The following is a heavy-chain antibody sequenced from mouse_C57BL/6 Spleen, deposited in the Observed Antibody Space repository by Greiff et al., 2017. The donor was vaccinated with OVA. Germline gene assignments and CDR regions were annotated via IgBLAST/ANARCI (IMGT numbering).Heavy chain of an antibody. CDR3: ARSVTGYFDV. Sequence: QVQLQQPGAELVKPGASVKLSCKASGYTFTSYWMQWVKQRPGQGLEWIGEIDPSDSYTNYNQKFKGKATLTVDTSSSTAYMQLSSLTSEDSAVYYCARSVTGYFDVWGTGTTVTVSP. CDR1: GYTFTSYW. CDR2: IDPSDSYT. D-gene: IGHD2-3*01. J-gene: IGHJ1*03. V-gene: IGHV1-50*01.